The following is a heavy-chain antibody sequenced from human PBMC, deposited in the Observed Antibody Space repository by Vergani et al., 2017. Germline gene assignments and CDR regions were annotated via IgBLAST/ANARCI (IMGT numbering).Heavy chain of an antibody. CDR1: GYSFATYW. J-gene: IGHJ4*02. V-gene: IGHV5-51*01. CDR2: IYPGDSDT. CDR3: ARYAGSYYLRYYFDY. Sequence: EVQLVQSGAEVKKPGESLKISCKGSGYSFATYWIGWVRQMPGKGLEWMGIIYPGDSDTRYSPSFQGQVTISADKSISTAYLQWSSLKASDTAMYYCARYAGSYYLRYYFDYWGQGTLVTVSS. D-gene: IGHD1-26*01.